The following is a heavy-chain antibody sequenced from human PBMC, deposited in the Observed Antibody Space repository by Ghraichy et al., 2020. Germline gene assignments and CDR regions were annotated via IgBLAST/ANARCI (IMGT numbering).Heavy chain of an antibody. J-gene: IGHJ3*02. D-gene: IGHD6-19*01. CDR1: GFTFSNFW. CDR3: ASRRVVAGRYHAFDI. Sequence: GESLRLSCAASGFTFSNFWMDWVRQAPGRGLEWVANIKEDGSDKYYVDSVRGRFTISRDNAKNSLYLQMNSLRAEDTAVYYCASRRVVAGRYHAFDIWGQGTMVTVSS. CDR2: IKEDGSDK. V-gene: IGHV3-7*03.